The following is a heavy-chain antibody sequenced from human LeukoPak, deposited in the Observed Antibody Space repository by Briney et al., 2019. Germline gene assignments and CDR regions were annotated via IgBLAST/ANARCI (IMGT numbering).Heavy chain of an antibody. CDR1: GGSFSGYY. D-gene: IGHD4-17*01. Sequence: SETLSLTCAVYGGSFSGYYWSWIRQPPGKGLEWIGEINHSGSTNYNPSLKSRVTISVDTSKNQFSLKLSSVTAADTAVYYCATGYSTVTPDYWGQGTLVTVSS. CDR2: INHSGST. V-gene: IGHV4-34*01. J-gene: IGHJ4*02. CDR3: ATGYSTVTPDY.